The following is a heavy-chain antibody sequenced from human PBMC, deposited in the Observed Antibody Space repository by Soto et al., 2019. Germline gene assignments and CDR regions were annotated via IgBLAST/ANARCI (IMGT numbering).Heavy chain of an antibody. CDR1: GYTFTSYA. CDR2: INAGNGNT. Sequence: GASVKVSCKASGYTFTSYAMHWVRQAPGQRLEWMGWINAGNGNTKYSQKFQGRVTITRDTSTSTAYMELRSLRSDDTAVYYCARVGPVYGDYIDGMDVWGQGTTVTVSS. CDR3: ARVGPVYGDYIDGMDV. J-gene: IGHJ6*02. V-gene: IGHV1-3*01. D-gene: IGHD4-17*01.